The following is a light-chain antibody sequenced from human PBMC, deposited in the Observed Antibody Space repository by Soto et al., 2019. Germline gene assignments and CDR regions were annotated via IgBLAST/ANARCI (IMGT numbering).Light chain of an antibody. CDR1: QSVSSY. Sequence: EIVLTQSPATRSLSPGERATLSCRVSQSVSSYLAWYQQKPGQAPRLLIYDASNRATGIPARFSGSGSGTDFTLTISSLEPEDFAVYYCQQRSNWPPLTFGGGTKVDIK. CDR2: DAS. CDR3: QQRSNWPPLT. V-gene: IGKV3-11*01. J-gene: IGKJ4*01.